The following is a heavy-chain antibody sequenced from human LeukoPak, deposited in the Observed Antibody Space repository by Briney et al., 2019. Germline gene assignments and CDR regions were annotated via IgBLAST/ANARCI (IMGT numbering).Heavy chain of an antibody. CDR3: ARVRIVVVPAAMGGYFDY. V-gene: IGHV3-7*03. CDR1: GFTFSSYW. Sequence: PGGSLRLSCAASGFTFSSYWMSWVRQAPGKGLEWVANIKQDGSEKYYVDSVKGRFTISRDNAKNSLYLQMNSLRPEDTAVYYCARVRIVVVPAAMGGYFDYWGQGTLVTVSS. J-gene: IGHJ4*02. D-gene: IGHD2-2*01. CDR2: IKQDGSEK.